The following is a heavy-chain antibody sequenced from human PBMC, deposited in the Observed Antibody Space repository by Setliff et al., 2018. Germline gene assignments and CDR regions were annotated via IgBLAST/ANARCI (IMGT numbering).Heavy chain of an antibody. CDR1: GFTFSSFA. D-gene: IGHD5-12*01. J-gene: IGHJ6*03. V-gene: IGHV3-23*01. CDR2: TSGGGGFST. CDR3: ARARDIAPTYYYMDV. Sequence: GGSLSLSCAASGFTFSSFAMSWVRQAPGKGLEWVSTTSGGGGFSTYYADSVKGRFTISRDNSENSLYLQMNSLRVEDTALYYCARARDIAPTYYYMDVWGKGTTVTVSS.